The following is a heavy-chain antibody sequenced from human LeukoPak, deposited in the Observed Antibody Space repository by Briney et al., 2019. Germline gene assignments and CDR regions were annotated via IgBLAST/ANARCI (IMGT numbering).Heavy chain of an antibody. CDR3: ATDISTHYFGS. V-gene: IGHV3-30*03. CDR2: ISYDGSNK. J-gene: IGHJ4*02. CDR1: GFTFSSFS. Sequence: GGSLRLSCAATGFTFSSFSMHWVRQAPGKGLEWVAVISYDGSNKYYADSVKGRFTISRDNSRNTVFLQMNSLRAEDTAIYYCATDISTHYFGSWGQETLVTVSS. D-gene: IGHD3-9*01.